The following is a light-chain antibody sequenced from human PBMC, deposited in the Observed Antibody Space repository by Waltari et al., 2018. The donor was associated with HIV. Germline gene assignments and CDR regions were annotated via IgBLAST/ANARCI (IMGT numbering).Light chain of an antibody. CDR1: ESVSNGY. CDR3: QQYVGSPYT. V-gene: IGKV3-20*01. Sequence: EIVLTQAPGTLFLSPGGRASLSCRASESVSNGYLAWYQQKPGQAPRLVIYYTSRTATAIPDRYSGSRSETDFSLTISRLEPEDFAVYYCQQYVGSPYTFGQRTKLDIK. J-gene: IGKJ2*01. CDR2: YTS.